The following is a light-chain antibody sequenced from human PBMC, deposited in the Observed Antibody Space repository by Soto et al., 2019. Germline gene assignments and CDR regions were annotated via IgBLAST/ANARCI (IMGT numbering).Light chain of an antibody. CDR1: SSDVGGYNY. CDR2: EVS. J-gene: IGLJ3*02. V-gene: IGLV2-14*01. Sequence: QSVLTQPVSVSGSPGQSITISCTGTSSDVGGYNYVSWYQHHPGKAPKLMIYEVSNRPSGVSDRFSGSRSGNTASLTISGLQAEDESDYYCISYTSSSTWVFGGGTKVTVL. CDR3: ISYTSSSTWV.